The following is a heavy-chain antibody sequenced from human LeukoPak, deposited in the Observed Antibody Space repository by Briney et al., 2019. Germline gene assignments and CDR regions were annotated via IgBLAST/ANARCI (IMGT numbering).Heavy chain of an antibody. CDR1: GFTLSTNA. CDR3: AKDVGKWESLHFFDY. CDR2: ISGSGAST. D-gene: IGHD1-26*01. J-gene: IGHJ4*02. V-gene: IGHV3-23*01. Sequence: GGSLRLSCLTPGFTLSTNAMSWVRQAPGKGLEWISGISGSGASTYYADSVKGRFTISRDDSRNTLYLQMNSLRGDDTTVYYCAKDVGKWESLHFFDYWGQGTLVTVSS.